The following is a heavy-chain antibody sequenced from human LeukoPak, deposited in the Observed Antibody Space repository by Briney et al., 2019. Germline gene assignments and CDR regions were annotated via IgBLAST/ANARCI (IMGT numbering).Heavy chain of an antibody. V-gene: IGHV1-18*01. D-gene: IGHD2-2*02. CDR3: ARVHAYCSSTSCYSGDAFDI. Sequence: ASVKVSCKASGYTFTSYGISWVRQAPGQGLEWMGWISAYNGNTNYAQKLRGRVTMTTDTSTGTTYMELRSLRSDDTAVYYCARVHAYCSSTSCYSGDAFDIWGQGTMVTVSS. J-gene: IGHJ3*02. CDR2: ISAYNGNT. CDR1: GYTFTSYG.